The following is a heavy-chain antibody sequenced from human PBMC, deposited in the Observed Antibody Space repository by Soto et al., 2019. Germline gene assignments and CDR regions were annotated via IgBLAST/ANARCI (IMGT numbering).Heavy chain of an antibody. V-gene: IGHV1-69*13. CDR3: ARSYHYGSGSYYYYYGMDV. CDR1: GGTFSSYA. Sequence: SVKVSCKASGGTFSSYAISWVRQAPGQGLEWMGGIIPIFGTANYAQKFQGRVTITADESTSTAYMELSSLGSEDTAVYYCARSYHYGSGSYYYYYGMDVWGQGTTVTVSS. CDR2: IIPIFGTA. J-gene: IGHJ6*02. D-gene: IGHD3-10*01.